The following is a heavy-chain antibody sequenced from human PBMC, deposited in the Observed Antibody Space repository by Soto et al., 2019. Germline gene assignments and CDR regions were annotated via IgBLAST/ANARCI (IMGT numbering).Heavy chain of an antibody. Sequence: ASVKVSCKASGYTFTSYYMHWVRQAPGQGLEWMGIINPSGGSTSYAQKFQGRVTMTRDTSTSTVYMELSSLRSEDTAVYYCARDLGDSSGYSYYYYYGMDVWGQGTTVTVSS. CDR2: INPSGGST. CDR1: GYTFTSYY. J-gene: IGHJ6*02. D-gene: IGHD3-22*01. CDR3: ARDLGDSSGYSYYYYYGMDV. V-gene: IGHV1-46*01.